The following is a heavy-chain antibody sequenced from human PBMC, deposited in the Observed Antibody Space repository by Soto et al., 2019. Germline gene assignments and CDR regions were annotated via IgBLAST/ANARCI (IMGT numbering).Heavy chain of an antibody. D-gene: IGHD2-15*01. CDR2: ISYSGST. CDR1: SASITTYY. J-gene: IGHJ5*02. CDR3: ARDLKEYCSDGKCNWFDP. Sequence: SETLSLTCTVSSASITTYYWSWIRQPPGKGLEWIGYISYSGSTDYNPSLKSRVTISFDASKNQISLQVRSATAADAAVYYCARDLKEYCSDGKCNWFDPWGQGTLVT. V-gene: IGHV4-59*01.